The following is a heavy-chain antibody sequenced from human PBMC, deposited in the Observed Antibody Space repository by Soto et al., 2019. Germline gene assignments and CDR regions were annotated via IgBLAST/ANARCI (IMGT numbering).Heavy chain of an antibody. J-gene: IGHJ4*02. Sequence: EVQLVESGGGLVKPGGSLRLSCAASGFTFSRHSINWVRQAPGKGLEWVSSIGSSGDYIYYADSVKGRFTISRDNAKSSLYLQMNSLRAEDTAVYYCARDRYSSGSDYWGQGTLVTVSS. V-gene: IGHV3-21*01. CDR3: ARDRYSSGSDY. CDR1: GFTFSRHS. D-gene: IGHD3-22*01. CDR2: IGSSGDYI.